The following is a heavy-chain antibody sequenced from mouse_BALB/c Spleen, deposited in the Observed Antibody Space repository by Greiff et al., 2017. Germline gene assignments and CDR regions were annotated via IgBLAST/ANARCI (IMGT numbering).Heavy chain of an antibody. CDR3: ARWGAIFTTATSGAMDY. V-gene: IGHV5-17*02. J-gene: IGHJ4*01. D-gene: IGHD1-2*01. Sequence: EVKVVESGGGLVQPGGSRKLSCAASGFTFSSFGMHWVRQAPEKGLEWVAYISSGSSTIYYADTVKGRFTISRDNPKNTLFLQMTSLRSEDTAMYYCARWGAIFTTATSGAMDYWGQGTSVTVSS. CDR1: GFTFSSFG. CDR2: ISSGSSTI.